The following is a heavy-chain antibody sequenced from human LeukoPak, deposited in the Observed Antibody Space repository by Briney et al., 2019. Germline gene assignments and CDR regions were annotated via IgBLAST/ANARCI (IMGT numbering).Heavy chain of an antibody. CDR2: ISSSGSTI. CDR1: GFTFSSYA. J-gene: IGHJ6*03. CDR3: ARSKAGSGYRDYYYYMDV. V-gene: IGHV3-48*04. D-gene: IGHD3-22*01. Sequence: PGGSLRLSCAASGFTFSSYAMHWVRQAPGKGLEWVSYISSSGSTIYYADSVKGRFTISRDNAKNSLYLQMNSLRAEDTAVYYCARSKAGSGYRDYYYYMDVWGKGTTVTISS.